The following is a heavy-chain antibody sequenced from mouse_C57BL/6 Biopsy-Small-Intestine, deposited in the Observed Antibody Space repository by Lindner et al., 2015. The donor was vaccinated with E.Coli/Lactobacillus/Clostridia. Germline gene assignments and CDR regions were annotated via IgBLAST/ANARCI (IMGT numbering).Heavy chain of an antibody. CDR1: GYAFSSSW. CDR3: ARRDLGFDY. J-gene: IGHJ2*01. V-gene: IGHV1-82*01. CDR2: IYPGDGDT. Sequence: VQLQESGPELVKPGASVKISCKASGYAFSSSWMNWVKQRPGKGLEWIGRIYPGDGDTNYNGKFKGKATLTADKSSSTAYMQLSSLTSEDSAVYFCARRDLGFDYWGPRHHSHSLL. D-gene: IGHD4-1*01.